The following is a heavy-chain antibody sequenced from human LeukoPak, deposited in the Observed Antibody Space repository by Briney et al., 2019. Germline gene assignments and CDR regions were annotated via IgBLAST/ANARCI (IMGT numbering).Heavy chain of an antibody. J-gene: IGHJ4*02. V-gene: IGHV4-30-4*01. Sequence: SETLSLTCTVSGGSISSSDYYWSWIRQPPGKGLEWIGYIYYSGITYYNASLKSRVTISVDTSKNQFSLKLSSVTAADTAVYYCAREREVEYFDYWGQGILVTVSS. CDR3: AREREVEYFDY. CDR1: GGSISSSDYY. CDR2: IYYSGIT.